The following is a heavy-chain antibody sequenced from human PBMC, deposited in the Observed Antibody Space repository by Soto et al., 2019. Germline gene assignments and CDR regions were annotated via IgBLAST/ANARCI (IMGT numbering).Heavy chain of an antibody. CDR3: AMEGDILTGFAWDYYYYMDV. Sequence: ASVQVSCTASGFTFTSYGISWVRQAPGPVLEGVGWLSAYNGNTDYAQKLEARVTMTVDTSKGTAYMELQNLRSDVTAVYYCAMEGDILTGFAWDYYYYMDVWGKGTTVTVSS. CDR2: LSAYNGNT. CDR1: GFTFTSYG. D-gene: IGHD3-9*01. J-gene: IGHJ6*03. V-gene: IGHV1-18*01.